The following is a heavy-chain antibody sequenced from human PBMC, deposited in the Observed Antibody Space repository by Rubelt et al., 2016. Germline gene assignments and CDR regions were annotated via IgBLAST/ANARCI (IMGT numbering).Heavy chain of an antibody. CDR3: AGGRYDYVWGSDRPLGFDA. Sequence: GPGLVKPSETLSLTCTVSGGSISSYYWSWIRPPPGKGLEWIGYIYYSGSTNYNPSLKSRVTISVDTSKNQFSLKRSSVTAADTAVYYCAGGRYDYVWGSDRPLGFDAWGQGTLVTVSS. CDR2: IYYSGST. V-gene: IGHV4-59*01. J-gene: IGHJ5*02. CDR1: GGSISSYY. D-gene: IGHD3-16*02.